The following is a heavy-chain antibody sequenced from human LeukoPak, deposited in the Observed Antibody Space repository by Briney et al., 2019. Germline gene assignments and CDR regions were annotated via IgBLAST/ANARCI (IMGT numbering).Heavy chain of an antibody. Sequence: GASVKVSCKASGYTFTGHYMHWVRQAPGQGLEWMGWINPNSGGTNYAQKFQGRVTMTRDTSISTAYMELSRLRSDDTAAYYCARELGSSIGIAAAGCDYRGQGTLVTVSS. V-gene: IGHV1-2*02. J-gene: IGHJ4*02. CDR1: GYTFTGHY. CDR3: ARELGSSIGIAAAGCDY. CDR2: INPNSGGT. D-gene: IGHD6-13*01.